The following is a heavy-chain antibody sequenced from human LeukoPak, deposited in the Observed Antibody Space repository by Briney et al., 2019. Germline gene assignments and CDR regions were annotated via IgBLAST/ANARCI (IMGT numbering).Heavy chain of an antibody. Sequence: SETLSLTCTVSGGSISSGGYYWSWIRQHPGKGLEWIGYIYYSGSTYYNPSLKGRVTISVDTSKNQFSLKLSSVTAADTAVYYCARGPRGWYRYWFDPWGQGTLVTVSS. CDR3: ARGPRGWYRYWFDP. J-gene: IGHJ5*02. CDR2: IYYSGST. V-gene: IGHV4-31*03. D-gene: IGHD6-19*01. CDR1: GGSISSGGYY.